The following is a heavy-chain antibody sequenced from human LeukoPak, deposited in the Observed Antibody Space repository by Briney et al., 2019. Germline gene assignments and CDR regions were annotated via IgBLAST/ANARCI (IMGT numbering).Heavy chain of an antibody. CDR3: ARDSGRFGELMVMEYGMDV. D-gene: IGHD3-10*01. CDR2: IYYSGST. CDR1: GGSISSYY. V-gene: IGHV4-59*01. Sequence: SEILSLTCTVSGGSISSYYWSWIRQPPGKGLEWIGYIYYSGSTNYNPSLKSRVTISVDTSKNQFSLKLSSVTAADTAVYYCARDSGRFGELMVMEYGMDVWGQGTTVTVSS. J-gene: IGHJ6*02.